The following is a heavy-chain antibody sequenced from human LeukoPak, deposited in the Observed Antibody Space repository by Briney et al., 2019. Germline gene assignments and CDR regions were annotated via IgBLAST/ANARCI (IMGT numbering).Heavy chain of an antibody. V-gene: IGHV4-34*01. CDR3: ARGEAAAAADWYFDL. CDR1: GGSFNGYF. CDR2: INHSGSP. Sequence: PSETLSLTCAVYGGSFNGYFWSWIRQPPGKGLEWIGEINHSGSPNYNPSLKSRVTISVDTSKNQFSLKLSSVTAADTAVYYCARGEAAAAADWYFDLWGRGTLVTVSS. J-gene: IGHJ2*01. D-gene: IGHD6-13*01.